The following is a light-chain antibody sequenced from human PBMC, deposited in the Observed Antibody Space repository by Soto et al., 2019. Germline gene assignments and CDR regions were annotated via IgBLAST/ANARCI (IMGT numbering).Light chain of an antibody. Sequence: EIVLTQSPGTLSLSPGERATLSCRASQSVTSSYLAWYQQKPGQAPRLLIYGASSRATSIPDRFSGRGSGTDFTHTISTLEPEDFAVYYCQQYGSSSLTFGGGTKVEIK. CDR1: QSVTSSY. CDR3: QQYGSSSLT. V-gene: IGKV3-20*01. CDR2: GAS. J-gene: IGKJ4*01.